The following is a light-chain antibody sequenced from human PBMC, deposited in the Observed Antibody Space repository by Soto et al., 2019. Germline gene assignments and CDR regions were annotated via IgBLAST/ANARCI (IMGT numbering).Light chain of an antibody. V-gene: IGKV1-33*01. J-gene: IGKJ3*01. CDR3: QHYYNFPFT. Sequence: DIQMTQSPSSLSASVGDRVTITCQSSQDISNYLSWYQQKPGKGTKLLIYDASNFETGVPSRFSGSGSATAFTFAISHQQPEDIATYFCQHYYNFPFTFGPGTNVDIK. CDR2: DAS. CDR1: QDISNY.